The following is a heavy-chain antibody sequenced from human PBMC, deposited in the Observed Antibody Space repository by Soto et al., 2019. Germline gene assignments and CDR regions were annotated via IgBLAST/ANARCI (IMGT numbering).Heavy chain of an antibody. CDR1: GFNLTTYT. D-gene: IGHD1-26*01. CDR3: ARESGGYFHDY. J-gene: IGHJ4*02. V-gene: IGHV3-21*01. CDR2: MISASRNV. Sequence: GGSLRLSCAASGFNLTTYTINWVRQAPGKGLEWVSSMISASRNVNYADSVKGRFSVSRDNAENSVYLQMNFLRAEDTAVYYCARESGGYFHDYWSQGALVTGSS.